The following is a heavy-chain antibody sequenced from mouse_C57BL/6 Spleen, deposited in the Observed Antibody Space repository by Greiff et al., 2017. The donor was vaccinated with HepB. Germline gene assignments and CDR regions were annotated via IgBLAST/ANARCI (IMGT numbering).Heavy chain of an antibody. D-gene: IGHD1-1*01. CDR1: GYTFTSYW. J-gene: IGHJ2*01. CDR2: IYPGNSDT. CDR3: TRDTTVVAPFDY. V-gene: IGHV1-5*01. Sequence: VQLQQSGTVLARPGASVKMSCKTSGYTFTSYWMHWVKQRPGQGLEWIGAIYPGNSDTSYNQKFKGKAKLTAVTSASTAYMELSSLTNEDSAVYYCTRDTTVVAPFDYWGQGTTLTVSS.